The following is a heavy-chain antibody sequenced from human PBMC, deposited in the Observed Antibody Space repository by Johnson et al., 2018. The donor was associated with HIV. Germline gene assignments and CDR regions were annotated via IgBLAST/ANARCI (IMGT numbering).Heavy chain of an antibody. J-gene: IGHJ3*02. D-gene: IGHD4-17*01. V-gene: IGHV3-13*01. Sequence: VQLVESGGGSVQPGGSLRLSCAASGFTFSSYDMHWVRQATGKGLEWVSGIGTDGDTYYPGSVKGRFTISRENAKNSLYLQMNSLRAEDTAVYYCASPDYGDYVFDIWGQGTMVTVSS. CDR1: GFTFSSYD. CDR2: IGTDGDT. CDR3: ASPDYGDYVFDI.